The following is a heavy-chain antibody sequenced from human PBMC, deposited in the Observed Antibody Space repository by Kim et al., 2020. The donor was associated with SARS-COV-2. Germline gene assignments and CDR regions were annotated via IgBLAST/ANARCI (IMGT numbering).Heavy chain of an antibody. J-gene: IGHJ4*02. D-gene: IGHD3-22*01. Sequence: QGRVTITADKSTSTAYMELSSLRSEDTAVYYCARVKVYYDSSGYYYYFDYWGQGTLVTVSS. CDR3: ARVKVYYDSSGYYYYFDY. V-gene: IGHV1-69*04.